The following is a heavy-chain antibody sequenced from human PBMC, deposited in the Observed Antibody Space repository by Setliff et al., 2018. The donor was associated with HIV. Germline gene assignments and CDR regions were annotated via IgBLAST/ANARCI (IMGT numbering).Heavy chain of an antibody. V-gene: IGHV1-8*01. J-gene: IGHJ6*03. CDR3: ARIGRTPYYYYYMDV. D-gene: IGHD2-15*01. Sequence: ASVKVSCKASGYAFNSYTLNWVRQATGRGLEWMGWINPNSDSTAYAQKFQGRLTMTRNTSTGTVYMELSSLRSEVTAVYYCARIGRTPYYYYYMDVWGKGTTVTVSS. CDR2: INPNSDST. CDR1: GYAFNSYT.